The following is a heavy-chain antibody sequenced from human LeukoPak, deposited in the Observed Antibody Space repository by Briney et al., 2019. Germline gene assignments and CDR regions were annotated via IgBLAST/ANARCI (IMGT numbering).Heavy chain of an antibody. CDR2: IYHTGNT. CDR1: GGSITSANW. D-gene: IGHD6-25*01. Sequence: SGTLSLTCAVSGGSITSANWWSWVRQSPGKGLEWIGEIYHTGNTNYNPSLNSRVSISLDTSKNQFSLRLTSVTAADTAVYFCARDANGSDLHYYHMDVWGKGTTVTVSS. J-gene: IGHJ6*03. CDR3: ARDANGSDLHYYHMDV. V-gene: IGHV4-4*02.